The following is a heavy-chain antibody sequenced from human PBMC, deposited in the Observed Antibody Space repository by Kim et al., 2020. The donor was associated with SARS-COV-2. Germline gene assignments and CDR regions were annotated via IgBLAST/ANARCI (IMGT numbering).Heavy chain of an antibody. Sequence: ADSVKGRFTVSKDKAENTLYLQRESLRAEHTAVYYCARSYGFWKGYFTFDIWGQGTMVTVSS. J-gene: IGHJ3*02. CDR3: ARSYGFWKGYFTFDI. D-gene: IGHD3-3*01. V-gene: IGHV3-74*01.